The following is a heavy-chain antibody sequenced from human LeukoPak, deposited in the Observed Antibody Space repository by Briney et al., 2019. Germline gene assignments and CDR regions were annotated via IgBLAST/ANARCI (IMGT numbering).Heavy chain of an antibody. CDR1: GYTFTSYA. V-gene: IGHV1-3*01. J-gene: IGHJ4*02. Sequence: ASVKVSCKASGYTFTSYAMHWVRPAPGQRLEWMGWINAGNGNTKYSQKFQGRVTITRDTSASTAYMELSSLRSDDTAVYYCARVGWQWLVHRFDGLFDYWGQGTLVTVSS. CDR3: ARVGWQWLVHRFDGLFDY. D-gene: IGHD6-19*01. CDR2: INAGNGNT.